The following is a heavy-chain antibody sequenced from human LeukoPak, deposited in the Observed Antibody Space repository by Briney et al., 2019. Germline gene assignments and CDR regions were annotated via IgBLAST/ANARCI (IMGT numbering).Heavy chain of an antibody. CDR2: FDPEDGET. Sequence: ASVKVSCKVSGYTLTELSMHWVRQAPGKGLEWMGGFDPEDGETIYAQKFQGRVTMTEDTSTDTAYMELSSLRSEDTAVYYCATSIYSSGWYELEEAKTGGYYFDYWGQGTLVTVSS. V-gene: IGHV1-24*01. CDR3: ATSIYSSGWYELEEAKTGGYYFDY. CDR1: GYTLTELS. D-gene: IGHD6-19*01. J-gene: IGHJ4*02.